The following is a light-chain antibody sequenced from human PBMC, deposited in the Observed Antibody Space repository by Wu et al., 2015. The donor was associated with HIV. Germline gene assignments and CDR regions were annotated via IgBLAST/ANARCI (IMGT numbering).Light chain of an antibody. Sequence: EIVLTQSPGTLSLSPGDRATLSCRASQSISTHLAWYQQKPGQAPRLLIYGASTRATDIPARFSGRGSGTEFSLTISSLQSEDFAVYYCQQYYNWPAYSFGQGTKLDIK. CDR1: QSISTH. V-gene: IGKV3-15*01. CDR3: QQYYNWPAYS. J-gene: IGKJ2*03. CDR2: GAS.